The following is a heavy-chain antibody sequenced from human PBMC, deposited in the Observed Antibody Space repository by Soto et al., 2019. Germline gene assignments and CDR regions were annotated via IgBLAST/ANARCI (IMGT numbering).Heavy chain of an antibody. CDR3: AKGPGDMVYGMDV. CDR1: GFTFSSYG. Sequence: QVQLVESGGGVVQPGRSLRLSCAASGFTFSSYGMHWVRQAPGKGLEWVAVISYDGSNKYYADSVKGRFTISRDNSKNTLYLQMNSLRAEDTAVYYCAKGPGDMVYGMDVWGQGTTVTVSS. J-gene: IGHJ6*02. D-gene: IGHD2-15*01. CDR2: ISYDGSNK. V-gene: IGHV3-30*18.